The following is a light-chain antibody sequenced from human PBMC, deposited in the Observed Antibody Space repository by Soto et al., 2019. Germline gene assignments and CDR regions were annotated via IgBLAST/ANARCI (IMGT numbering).Light chain of an antibody. Sequence: EKVMTQSPATLSVSPGERATLFCRASLSVSSNLAWYQQKPGQPPRLLIFGASTRATGIPARFSGSGSGTEFTLTISSLQSEEFAVYYCQQYNNWPTFGQGTKVEVK. CDR3: QQYNNWPT. J-gene: IGKJ1*01. CDR1: LSVSSN. CDR2: GAS. V-gene: IGKV3-15*01.